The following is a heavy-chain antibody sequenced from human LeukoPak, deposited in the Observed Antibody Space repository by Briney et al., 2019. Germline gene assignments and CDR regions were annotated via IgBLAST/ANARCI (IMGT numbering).Heavy chain of an antibody. Sequence: SETLSLTCTVSGGSISSGDYYWSWIRQPPGKGLEWIGYIYYGGSTYYNPSLKSRVTISVGTSKNQFSLKLSSVTAADTAVYYCARDGGDIVVVPAATGAFDIWGQGTMVTVSS. CDR2: IYYGGST. CDR1: GGSISSGDYY. D-gene: IGHD2-2*01. J-gene: IGHJ3*02. CDR3: ARDGGDIVVVPAATGAFDI. V-gene: IGHV4-30-4*08.